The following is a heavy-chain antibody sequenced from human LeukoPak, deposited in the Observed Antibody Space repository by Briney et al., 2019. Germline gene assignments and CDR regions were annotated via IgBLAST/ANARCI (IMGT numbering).Heavy chain of an antibody. V-gene: IGHV3-7*01. CDR3: ARWDIRGTAHQLDY. Sequence: PGGSLRLSCAVSGFTLNSHWMSWVHQAPGKGLEWVANINQDGSAKYYVDSVRGRFTISRDNAKNSMYLQMNSLRAEDTAVYYCARWDIRGTAHQLDYWGQGTLVTVSS. J-gene: IGHJ4*02. CDR1: GFTLNSHW. D-gene: IGHD1-7*01. CDR2: INQDGSAK.